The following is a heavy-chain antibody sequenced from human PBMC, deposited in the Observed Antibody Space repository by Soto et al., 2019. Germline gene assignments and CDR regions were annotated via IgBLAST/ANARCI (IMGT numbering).Heavy chain of an antibody. CDR2: INPNSGGT. CDR1: GYTFTGYY. CDR3: PRGRRFPYYYAMDV. J-gene: IGHJ6*02. D-gene: IGHD3-3*01. V-gene: IGHV1-2*04. Sequence: ASVKVSCKASGYTFTGYYMHWVRQAPGQGLEWMGWINPNSGGTNYAQKFQGWVTMTRDTSISTAYMELSRLRSDDTAVYYCPRGRRFPYYYAMDVWGQGTMVTLSS.